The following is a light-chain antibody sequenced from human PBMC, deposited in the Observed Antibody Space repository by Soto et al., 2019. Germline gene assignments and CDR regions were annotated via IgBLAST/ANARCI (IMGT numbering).Light chain of an antibody. CDR3: HQHSDWPLT. CDR1: QSVGNS. CDR2: EVS. Sequence: EIVLTQSPATLSLPPGERATLSCRASQSVGNSLAWYQQKPVQAPGLLIHEVSTRATGIPARFSGSGSGTDFSLTISILEHEDFAVYYCHQHSDWPLTFGAGTRVEIK. V-gene: IGKV3-11*01. J-gene: IGKJ4*01.